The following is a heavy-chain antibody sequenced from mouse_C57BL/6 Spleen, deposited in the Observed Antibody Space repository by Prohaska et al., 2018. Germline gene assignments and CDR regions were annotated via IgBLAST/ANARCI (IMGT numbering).Heavy chain of an antibody. D-gene: IGHD2-3*01. J-gene: IGHJ2*01. CDR2: INPNNGGT. V-gene: IGHV1-26*01. CDR3: ARDGDGYPFDY. Sequence: HGKSLEWIGDINPNNGGTSYNQKFKGKATLTVDKSSSTAYMELRSLTSEDSAVYYCARDGDGYPFDYWGQGTTLTVSS.